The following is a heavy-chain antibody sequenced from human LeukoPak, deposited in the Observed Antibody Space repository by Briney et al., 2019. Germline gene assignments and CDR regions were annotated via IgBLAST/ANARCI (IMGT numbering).Heavy chain of an antibody. CDR2: IYYSGST. CDR1: GGSISSGGYY. J-gene: IGHJ4*02. Sequence: SETLSLTCTASGGSISSGGYYWSWIRQHPGKGLEWIGYIYYSGSTYYNPSLKSRVTISVDTSKNQFSLKLSSVTAADTAVYYCARFGTTVTTLDYWGQGTLVTVSS. CDR3: ARFGTTVTTLDY. D-gene: IGHD4-17*01. V-gene: IGHV4-31*03.